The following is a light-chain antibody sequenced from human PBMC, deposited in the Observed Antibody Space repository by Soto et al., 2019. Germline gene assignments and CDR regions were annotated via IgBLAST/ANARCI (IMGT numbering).Light chain of an antibody. V-gene: IGKV1-39*01. J-gene: IGKJ4*01. CDR3: QQSYSHPLT. CDR2: AAS. CDR1: QSISNY. Sequence: DIQMTQSPSSLSASVGDRFTITCRASQSISNYLNWYQQKPGKAPKLLIYAASSLQSGVPSRFRGSGSGTDFTLTISSLQPEDFATYYCQQSYSHPLTFGGGTKVEIK.